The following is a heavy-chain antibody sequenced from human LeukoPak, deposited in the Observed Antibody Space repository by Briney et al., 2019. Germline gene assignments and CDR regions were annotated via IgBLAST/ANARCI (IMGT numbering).Heavy chain of an antibody. Sequence: GGSLRLSCAASGFTFSSYAMSWVRQAPGKGLEWVSAISGSGDSTYYADSVKGRFTISRDNSKNTLYLQMKSLRAEDTAVYYCARYRYSSGWYYFEHWGQGILITVFS. D-gene: IGHD6-19*01. J-gene: IGHJ4*02. V-gene: IGHV3-23*01. CDR1: GFTFSSYA. CDR3: ARYRYSSGWYYFEH. CDR2: ISGSGDST.